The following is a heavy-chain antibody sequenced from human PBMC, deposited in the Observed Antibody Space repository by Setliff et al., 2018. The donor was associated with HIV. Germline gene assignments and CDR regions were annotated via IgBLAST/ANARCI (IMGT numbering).Heavy chain of an antibody. Sequence: ASVKVSCKASGYTFSNYAITWVRQAPGQGLEWMGWISAYNGYTNYAQKLQGRVTMTTDTSTSTAYMELSSLRSDDTAVYYCARGADGDYHYYMDVWGQGTTVTVSS. CDR3: ARGADGDYHYYMDV. CDR1: GYTFSNYA. J-gene: IGHJ6*03. D-gene: IGHD4-17*01. V-gene: IGHV1-18*01. CDR2: ISAYNGYT.